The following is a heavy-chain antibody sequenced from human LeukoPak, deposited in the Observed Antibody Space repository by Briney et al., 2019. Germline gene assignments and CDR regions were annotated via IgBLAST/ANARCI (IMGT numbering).Heavy chain of an antibody. CDR1: EFPFGGYA. D-gene: IGHD4-23*01. CDR3: AKALYGGNERYAFDI. CDR2: ISGSGDDP. V-gene: IGHV3-23*01. Sequence: GGPLKLSCEPSEFPFGGYAMNWVPRAPGKGLEWVSAISGSGDDPYYADSVKGRFTISRDNSKNTLYLQMNSLTAEDTAVYYCAKALYGGNERYAFDIWGQGTMVTVSS. J-gene: IGHJ3*02.